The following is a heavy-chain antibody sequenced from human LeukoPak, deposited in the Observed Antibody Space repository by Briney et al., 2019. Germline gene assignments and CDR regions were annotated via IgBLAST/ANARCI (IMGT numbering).Heavy chain of an antibody. J-gene: IGHJ4*02. Sequence: GASVKVSCKASGGTFSSYSISWVRQAPGQGLEWMGVMIPMFGTTTYAQRFQGRVTITADKSTSTAYMELSSLRSEDTAVYYCARDPQPYDILTGYDNYWGQGTLVNVSS. CDR1: GGTFSSYS. V-gene: IGHV1-69*06. D-gene: IGHD3-9*01. CDR2: MIPMFGTT. CDR3: ARDPQPYDILTGYDNY.